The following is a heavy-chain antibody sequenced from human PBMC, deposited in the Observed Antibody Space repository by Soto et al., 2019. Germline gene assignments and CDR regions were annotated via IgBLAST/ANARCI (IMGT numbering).Heavy chain of an antibody. CDR1: GYTFLNYD. CDR2: MNPDSGKT. V-gene: IGHV1-8*02. CDR3: ACIASFGTVNWFDP. Sequence: HVQVVQSVAEVKEPGASVRVSCRASGYTFLNYDIRWVRQATGQGLEWMGWMNPDSGKTGYANKLQGRVTMTRDASTSTANMALSSLTYDHTAVYYCACIASFGTVNWFDPWGQGTLVTVSS. D-gene: IGHD1-1*01. J-gene: IGHJ5*02.